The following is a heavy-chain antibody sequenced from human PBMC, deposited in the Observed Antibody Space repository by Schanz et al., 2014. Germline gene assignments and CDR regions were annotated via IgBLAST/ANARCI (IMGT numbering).Heavy chain of an antibody. CDR1: GFTFSRYG. CDR3: ARVRRRIATPSTPSFRNYYYYAMDV. CDR2: MSYDGSIK. Sequence: QVQLVESGGGVVQPGRSLRLSCAASGFTFSRYGMHWVRQAPGKGLEWVAAMSYDGSIKYYGDSVKGRFTISRDNSKNTLYLHMNSLRAEDTAVYFCARVRRRIATPSTPSFRNYYYYAMDVWGQGTTVAVSS. D-gene: IGHD6-13*01. V-gene: IGHV3-33*01. J-gene: IGHJ6*02.